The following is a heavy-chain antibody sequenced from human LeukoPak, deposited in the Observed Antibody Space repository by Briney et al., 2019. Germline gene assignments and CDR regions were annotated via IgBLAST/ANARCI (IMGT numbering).Heavy chain of an antibody. CDR2: IFYSGST. Sequence: PSETLSLTCTVSRGSISSDSYYWGWIRQPPGRGLEWIGNIFYSGSTYYNPSLKSRVTMSVDTPNNHFSLRLSSVTAADTAVYYCVRDGGFYYTASPNSWFDPWGQGTLVTVSS. CDR1: RGSISSDSYY. V-gene: IGHV4-39*02. J-gene: IGHJ5*02. CDR3: VRDGGFYYTASPNSWFDP. D-gene: IGHD2-15*01.